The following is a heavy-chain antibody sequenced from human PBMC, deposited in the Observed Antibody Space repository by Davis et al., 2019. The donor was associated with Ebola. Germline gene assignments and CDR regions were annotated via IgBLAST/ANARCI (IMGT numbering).Heavy chain of an antibody. CDR2: VFYSGST. J-gene: IGHJ6*02. D-gene: IGHD4-17*01. CDR3: ARYHDYGDFYYYYGMDV. Sequence: SETLSLTCTVSGGSISTYYWNWIRQPPGKGLEWIGYVFYSGSTNYNPSLKSRVTISVDTSKNQFSLKLSSVTAADTAVYYCARYHDYGDFYYYYGMDVWGQGTTVTVSS. V-gene: IGHV4-59*01. CDR1: GGSISTYY.